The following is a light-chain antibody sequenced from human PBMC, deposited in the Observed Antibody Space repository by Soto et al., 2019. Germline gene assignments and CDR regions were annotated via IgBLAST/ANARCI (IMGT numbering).Light chain of an antibody. CDR1: QSVSNNY. Sequence: EIVLTQSPGTLSLSPGERATLSCRASQSVSNNYLAWYQQKPGQAPRLLIYGASNRATGIPDRFSGSGSGTDFTLTISRLEPEDFAVYYCQQYHFSPETFGHGTKVDIK. J-gene: IGKJ1*01. CDR3: QQYHFSPET. CDR2: GAS. V-gene: IGKV3-20*01.